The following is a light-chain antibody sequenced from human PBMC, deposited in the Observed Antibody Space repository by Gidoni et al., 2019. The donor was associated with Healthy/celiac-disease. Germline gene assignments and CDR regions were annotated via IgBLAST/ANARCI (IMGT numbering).Light chain of an antibody. Sequence: IVMTQSPLSLPVTPGEPASISCRSSQSLLHSNGYNYLDWYLQKPGQSPQLLSYLGSNRASGVPDRFSGSGSGTDFTLKISRVEAEDVGVYYCMQALQTPLTFGQGTKVEIK. CDR3: MQALQTPLT. V-gene: IGKV2-28*01. J-gene: IGKJ1*01. CDR1: QSLLHSNGYNY. CDR2: LGS.